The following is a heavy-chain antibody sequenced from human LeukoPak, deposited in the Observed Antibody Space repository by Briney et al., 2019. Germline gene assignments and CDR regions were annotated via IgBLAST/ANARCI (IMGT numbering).Heavy chain of an antibody. Sequence: GRSLRLSCAASGFTFSNYGMHWVRQAPGKGLEWVSFISYDGSNKYYADSVKGRFTISRDNSKNTLYLQMNSLRAEDTAVYYCVRGSYRFLTRTYYFDYWGQGTLVTVSS. CDR1: GFTFSNYG. D-gene: IGHD3-16*02. J-gene: IGHJ4*02. CDR3: VRGSYRFLTRTYYFDY. V-gene: IGHV3-30*03. CDR2: ISYDGSNK.